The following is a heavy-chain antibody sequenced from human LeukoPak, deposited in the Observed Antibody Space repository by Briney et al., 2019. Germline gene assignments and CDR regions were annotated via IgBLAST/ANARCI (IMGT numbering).Heavy chain of an antibody. V-gene: IGHV5-51*01. CDR2: IYPGDSDT. CDR1: GYSFTSYW. CDR3: ARRCSGGSCYNYGMDV. J-gene: IGHJ6*02. Sequence: GESLKISCKGSGYSFTSYWIGWVRQMPGKGLEWMGIIYPGDSDTRYSPSFQGQVTISADKSIGTAYLQWSSLKASDTAMYYCARRCSGGSCYNYGMDVWGQGTTVTVSS. D-gene: IGHD2-15*01.